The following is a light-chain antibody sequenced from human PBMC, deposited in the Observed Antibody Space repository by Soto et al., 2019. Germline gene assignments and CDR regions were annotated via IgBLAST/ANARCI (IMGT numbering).Light chain of an antibody. CDR1: SSDLGDYDY. Sequence: QSVLTQPPSASGSHGQSVTISCTETSSDLGDYDYVSWYQQHPGKAPKLMIYEVNKRPSGVPDRFSGSKSGNTASLTVTGLQAEDEADYYCSSYAGSNNLIFGGGTKVTVL. V-gene: IGLV2-8*01. CDR3: SSYAGSNNLI. CDR2: EVN. J-gene: IGLJ2*01.